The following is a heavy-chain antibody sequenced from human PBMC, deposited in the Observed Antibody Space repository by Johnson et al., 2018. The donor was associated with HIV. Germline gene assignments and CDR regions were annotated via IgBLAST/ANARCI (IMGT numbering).Heavy chain of an antibody. CDR2: ISYDGSNK. J-gene: IGHJ3*02. V-gene: IGHV3-30*03. CDR3: ARERINDGFDI. CDR1: GFTFSSYG. D-gene: IGHD2-15*01. Sequence: QLLESGGGVVQPGRSLRLSCAASGFTFSSYGMHWVRQAPGKGLEWVAVISYDGSNKYYADSVKGRFTISRDNSKNTVYLQMNRLRAEDTAVYYCARERINDGFDIWGQGTMVTVSS.